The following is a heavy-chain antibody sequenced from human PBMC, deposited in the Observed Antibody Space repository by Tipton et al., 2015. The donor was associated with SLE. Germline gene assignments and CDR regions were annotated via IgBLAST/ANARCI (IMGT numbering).Heavy chain of an antibody. Sequence: LRLSCAASGFTFSSYAMSWVRQAPGKGLEWVGEINHSGSTNYNPSLKSRVTISVDTSKNQFSLKLSSVTAADTAVYYCARASGPYSSPGVWGKGTTVTVSS. CDR1: GFTFSSYA. CDR2: INHSGST. J-gene: IGHJ6*04. CDR3: ARASGPYSSPGV. V-gene: IGHV4-34*01. D-gene: IGHD6-13*01.